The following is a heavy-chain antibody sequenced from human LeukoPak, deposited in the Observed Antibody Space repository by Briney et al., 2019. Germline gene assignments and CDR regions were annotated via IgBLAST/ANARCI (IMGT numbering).Heavy chain of an antibody. V-gene: IGHV4-31*03. Sequence: SETLSLTCTVSGGSISSGGYYWSWIRQHPGKGLEWIGYIYYSGSTYYNPSLKSRVTISVDTSKNRFSLKLSSVTAADTAVYYCARARGYSYGETPLYFDYWGQGTLVTVSS. J-gene: IGHJ4*02. CDR1: GGSISSGGYY. D-gene: IGHD5-18*01. CDR3: ARARGYSYGETPLYFDY. CDR2: IYYSGST.